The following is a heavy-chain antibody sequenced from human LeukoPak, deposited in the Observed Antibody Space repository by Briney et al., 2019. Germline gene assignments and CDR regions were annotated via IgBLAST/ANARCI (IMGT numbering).Heavy chain of an antibody. CDR2: IKQDGSET. CDR1: GFTFSGHW. V-gene: IGHV3-7*01. D-gene: IGHD3-22*01. J-gene: IGHJ3*02. Sequence: GGSRRLSCAASGFTFSGHWMSWVRQAPGKGLEWVANIKQDGSETNYVDSARGRFIISRDNANNSLYLQMNSLGVEDTAMYYCAREFYYDSSGYYYSSTFDMWGQGTMVTVSS. CDR3: AREFYYDSSGYYYSSTFDM.